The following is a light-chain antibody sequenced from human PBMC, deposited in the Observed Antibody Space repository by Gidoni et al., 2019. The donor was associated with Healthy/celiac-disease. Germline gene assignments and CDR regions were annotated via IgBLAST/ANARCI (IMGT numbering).Light chain of an antibody. J-gene: IGKJ4*01. Sequence: DIQMTQSPSSLSASVGDRVTITCRASQGISNYLAWYQQKPGKVPKLLIYAASTLQSGVPSRFSGSGSGTDFTLTISSLQPEDVATYYCQKYNSAPPDLTFXGXTKVEIK. CDR1: QGISNY. CDR3: QKYNSAPPDLT. CDR2: AAS. V-gene: IGKV1-27*01.